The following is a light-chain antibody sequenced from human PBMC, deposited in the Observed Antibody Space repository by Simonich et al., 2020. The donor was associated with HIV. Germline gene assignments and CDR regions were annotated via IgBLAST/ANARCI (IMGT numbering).Light chain of an antibody. Sequence: DIVMTQSPLSLPVTPGEPASISYRSIQSLLHSNGYNYLDWYLQKPGQSPQLLIYLGSNRASGVPDRFSGSGSGTNFTLKISRVEAEDVGIYYCAQSVQLPLTFGGGTKVEIK. J-gene: IGKJ4*01. CDR1: QSLLHSNGYNY. CDR3: AQSVQLPLT. CDR2: LGS. V-gene: IGKV2-28*01.